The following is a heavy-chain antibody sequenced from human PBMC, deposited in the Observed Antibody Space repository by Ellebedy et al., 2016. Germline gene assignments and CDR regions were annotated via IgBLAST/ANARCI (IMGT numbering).Heavy chain of an antibody. J-gene: IGHJ4*02. Sequence: GGSLRLSCAASAFTFRDYYMSWIRQAPGKGLEWVSYISNIGSTSVYAESVRGRFTISRDNAKGSLFLQMNNLRAEDTDLYYCTRERGVPTVTTFFDYWGQGTLVTVSS. CDR2: ISNIGSTS. D-gene: IGHD4-17*01. CDR3: TRERGVPTVTTFFDY. CDR1: AFTFRDYY. V-gene: IGHV3-11*01.